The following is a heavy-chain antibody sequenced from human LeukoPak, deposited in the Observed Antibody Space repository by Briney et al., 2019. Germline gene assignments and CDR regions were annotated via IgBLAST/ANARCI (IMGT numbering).Heavy chain of an antibody. Sequence: SETLSLTCAVYGGSFSDYYWTWIRQPPGKGLEWIGEINHSGSTNYNPSPKSRVTMSVDTSKNQFSLKLSSVTAADTAVYYCARETTGAGTARPFDYWGQGTLVTVSS. CDR2: INHSGST. D-gene: IGHD6-13*01. J-gene: IGHJ4*02. V-gene: IGHV4-34*01. CDR3: ARETTGAGTARPFDY. CDR1: GGSFSDYY.